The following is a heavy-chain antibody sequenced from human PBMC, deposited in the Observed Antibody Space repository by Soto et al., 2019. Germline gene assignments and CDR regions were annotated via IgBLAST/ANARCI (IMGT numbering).Heavy chain of an antibody. CDR1: GFTFSSYS. D-gene: IGHD3-10*01. Sequence: GGSLRLSCAASGFTFSSYSMNWVRQAPGKGLEWVSYISSSSSTIYYADSVKGRFTISRDNSKNTLYLQMNSLRAEDTAVYYCAKDISTKDYYGSGSSHYWGLGTLVTVSS. J-gene: IGHJ4*02. V-gene: IGHV3-48*01. CDR3: AKDISTKDYYGSGSSHY. CDR2: ISSSSSTI.